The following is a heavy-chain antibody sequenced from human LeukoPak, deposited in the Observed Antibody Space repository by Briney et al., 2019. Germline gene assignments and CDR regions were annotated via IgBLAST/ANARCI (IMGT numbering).Heavy chain of an antibody. CDR1: GGSISSSSYY. CDR2: IYYSGST. CDR3: ARWATFEYFQH. V-gene: IGHV4-39*01. J-gene: IGHJ1*01. Sequence: SETLSLTCTVSGGSISSSSYYWGWIRQPPGKGLEWIGSIYYSGSTYYNSSLKSRVTISVDTSKNQFSLELRSETAADTAVYYCARWATFEYFQHWGQGTLVTVSS. D-gene: IGHD5-24*01.